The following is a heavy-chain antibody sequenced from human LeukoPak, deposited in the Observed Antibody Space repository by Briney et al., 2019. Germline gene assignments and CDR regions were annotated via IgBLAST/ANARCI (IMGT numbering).Heavy chain of an antibody. D-gene: IGHD3-10*01. Sequence: GGSLRLSCVASGFTFSKDWMSWVRQAPGKGLEWVGRIKSKTDGGTTDYAAPVKGRFTILRDDSKNALYLQMNSLKAEDTAVYYCTTQLLWFGEFSNWGQGTLVTVSS. J-gene: IGHJ4*02. V-gene: IGHV3-15*01. CDR1: GFTFSKDW. CDR2: IKSKTDGGTT. CDR3: TTQLLWFGEFSN.